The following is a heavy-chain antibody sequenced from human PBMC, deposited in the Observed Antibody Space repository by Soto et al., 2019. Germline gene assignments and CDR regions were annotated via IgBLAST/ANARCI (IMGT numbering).Heavy chain of an antibody. V-gene: IGHV1-18*01. CDR1: GYTFTSYG. D-gene: IGHD4-17*01. Sequence: QVQVVQSGAEVKKPGASVKVSCKASGYTFTSYGISWVRQAPGQGLEWMGWINTYNGNTNYAQNLQGRVTMTTDTSPSTAYMEVRSLRSDDTAVYYCAREKYGDYAYWGQGTLVTVSS. CDR2: INTYNGNT. CDR3: AREKYGDYAY. J-gene: IGHJ4*02.